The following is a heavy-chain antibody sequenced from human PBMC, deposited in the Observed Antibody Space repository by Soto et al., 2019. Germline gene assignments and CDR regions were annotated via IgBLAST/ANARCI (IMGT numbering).Heavy chain of an antibody. Sequence: ASVKVSCKASGGTFRNYPINWVRQAPGQGLEWMGSIFPLTDIPDYAQNFQARLTISADKSTSTAYMELSSLTSAADTAVYYCAREPLTWGQGTLVTVSS. CDR1: GGTFRNYP. V-gene: IGHV1-69*04. J-gene: IGHJ4*02. CDR2: IFPLTDIP. CDR3: AREPLT.